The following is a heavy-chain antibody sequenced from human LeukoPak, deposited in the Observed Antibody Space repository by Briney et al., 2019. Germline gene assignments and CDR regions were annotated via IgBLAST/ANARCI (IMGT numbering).Heavy chain of an antibody. CDR1: GGSISSGSYY. J-gene: IGHJ5*02. Sequence: PSETLSLTCTVSGGSISSGSYYWSWIRQPAGKGLEWIGRIYTSGSTNYNPSLKSRVTISVDTSKNQFSLKLSSVTAADTAVYYCAREPNYCSSTSCYLLNWFHPWGQGTLVTVSS. CDR2: IYTSGST. V-gene: IGHV4-61*02. D-gene: IGHD2-2*01. CDR3: AREPNYCSSTSCYLLNWFHP.